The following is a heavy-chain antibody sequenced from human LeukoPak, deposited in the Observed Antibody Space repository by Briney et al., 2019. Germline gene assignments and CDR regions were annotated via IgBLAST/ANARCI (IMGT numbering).Heavy chain of an antibody. CDR3: ATYYGSDYYYGMDV. V-gene: IGHV4-34*01. CDR2: INHSGST. Sequence: SETLSLTCAVYGGSFSGYYWSWIRQPPGKGLEWIGEINHSGSTNYNPSLKSRVTISVDTSKNQFSLKLSSVTAADTAVYYCATYYGSDYYYGMDVWGQGTTVTVSS. CDR1: GGSFSGYY. J-gene: IGHJ6*02. D-gene: IGHD3-10*01.